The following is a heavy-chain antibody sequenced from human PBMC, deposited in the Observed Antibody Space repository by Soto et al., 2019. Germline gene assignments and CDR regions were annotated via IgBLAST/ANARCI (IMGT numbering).Heavy chain of an antibody. Sequence: GESLKISWKGAGYSFTSYWISWVRQMPGKGLEWMGRIDPSDSYTNYSPSFQGHVTISADKSISTAYLQWSSLKASDTAMYYCARHMGHDYYYGMDVWGQGTTVTVSS. CDR1: GYSFTSYW. CDR2: IDPSDSYT. CDR3: ARHMGHDYYYGMDV. D-gene: IGHD2-21*01. V-gene: IGHV5-10-1*01. J-gene: IGHJ6*02.